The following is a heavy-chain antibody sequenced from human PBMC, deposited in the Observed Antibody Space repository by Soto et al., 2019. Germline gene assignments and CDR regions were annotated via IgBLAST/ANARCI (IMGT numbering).Heavy chain of an antibody. D-gene: IGHD2-15*01. Sequence: SVKVSCKASGGTFSSYAISWVRQAPGQGLEWMGGIIPIFGTANYAQKFQGRVTITADESTSTAYMELSSLRSDDTAVYYCAASGFYFVSYTMNWVRQAPGKGLEWVSSISGDRSYIYY. CDR2: IIPIFGTA. J-gene: IGHJ6*01. CDR1: GGTFSSYA. V-gene: IGHV1-69*13. CDR3: AASGFYFVSYTMNWVRQAPGKGLEWVSSISGDRSYIYY.